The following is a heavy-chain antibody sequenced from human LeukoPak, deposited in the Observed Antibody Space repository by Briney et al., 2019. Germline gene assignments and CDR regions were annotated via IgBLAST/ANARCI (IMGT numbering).Heavy chain of an antibody. CDR3: ARDSSSWFNWFDP. D-gene: IGHD6-13*01. V-gene: IGHV3-23*01. Sequence: PGGSLRLSCAASGFTFSSYAMSWFRQAPRKGLEWVSANSGSGGSTYYADSVNGRFTISRDKSKNSLYLQMNSLRAEDTAVYYCARDSSSWFNWFDPWGQGTLVTVSS. J-gene: IGHJ5*02. CDR2: NSGSGGST. CDR1: GFTFSSYA.